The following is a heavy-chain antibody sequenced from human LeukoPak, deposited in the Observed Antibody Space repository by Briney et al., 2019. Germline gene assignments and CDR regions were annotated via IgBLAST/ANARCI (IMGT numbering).Heavy chain of an antibody. V-gene: IGHV3-23*01. J-gene: IGHJ3*01. Sequence: GGSLRLSCAASGFNFANHAMSWVRQTPGKGLEWVSAISGGGDITYYADSVRGRFTISRDNSKDTLFLQMHSLRPGDTAVYYCARKGCTNSRCHDTSDVWGQGTMVTVSS. CDR1: GFNFANHA. CDR2: ISGGGDIT. CDR3: ARKGCTNSRCHDTSDV. D-gene: IGHD2-8*01.